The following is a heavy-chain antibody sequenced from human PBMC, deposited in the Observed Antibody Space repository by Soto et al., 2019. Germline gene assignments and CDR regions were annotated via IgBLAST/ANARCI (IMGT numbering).Heavy chain of an antibody. CDR1: GYTFTNYG. J-gene: IGHJ4*01. CDR3: SRGTSIPASGDY. CDR2: VSAYNGER. D-gene: IGHD6-6*01. V-gene: IGHV1-18*01. Sequence: QVQLVQSGAEVKKPGASVKVSCKASGYTFTNYGINWVRQAPGQGLEWLGWVSAYNGERRYAQRVQARVIKTTDPSTTTAYMELRSLKSDDTAVYYCSRGTSIPASGDYWGQGTLVTVSS.